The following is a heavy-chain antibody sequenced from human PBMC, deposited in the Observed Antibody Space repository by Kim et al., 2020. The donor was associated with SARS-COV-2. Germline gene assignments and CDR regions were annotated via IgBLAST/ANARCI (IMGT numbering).Heavy chain of an antibody. D-gene: IGHD6-19*01. V-gene: IGHV4-61*07. J-gene: IGHJ4*02. Sequence: NYNPALNSRVTISVDTSKNQFSLKLSSVTAADTAVYYCARLTSSGWDIDYWGQGTLVTVSS. CDR3: ARLTSSGWDIDY.